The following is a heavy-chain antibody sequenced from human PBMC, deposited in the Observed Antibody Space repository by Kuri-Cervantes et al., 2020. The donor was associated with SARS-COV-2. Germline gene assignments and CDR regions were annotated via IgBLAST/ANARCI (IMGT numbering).Heavy chain of an antibody. Sequence: GGSLRLSCEVSGFLFNDSAIHWVRQASGKGLEWVGRVRSKANNYATAYAVSVKGRFTISRDDSKNMAYLQMNSLKTEDTAVYYCTTLIDYWGQGALVTVSS. V-gene: IGHV3-73*01. CDR1: GFLFNDSA. CDR3: TTLIDY. J-gene: IGHJ4*02. CDR2: VRSKANNYAT.